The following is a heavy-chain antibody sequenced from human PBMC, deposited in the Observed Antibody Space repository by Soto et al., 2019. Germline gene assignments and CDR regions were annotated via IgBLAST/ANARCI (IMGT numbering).Heavy chain of an antibody. V-gene: IGHV4-31*03. D-gene: IGHD5-18*01. Sequence: QVQLQESGPGLVKPSQTLSLTCTVSGGSITNNNYYWSWIRQHPGKGLEWIGYINYVGSAYYNPSLQSRLTLPADTSKYQFFLKVTSVTTADTAVFYCARVPRSYGRSFMFDSWGQGTLVTVSS. CDR2: INYVGSA. CDR1: GGSITNNNYY. J-gene: IGHJ4*02. CDR3: ARVPRSYGRSFMFDS.